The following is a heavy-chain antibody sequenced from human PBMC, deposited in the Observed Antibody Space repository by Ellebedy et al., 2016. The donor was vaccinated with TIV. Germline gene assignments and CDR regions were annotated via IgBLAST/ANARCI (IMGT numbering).Heavy chain of an antibody. D-gene: IGHD6-6*01. J-gene: IGHJ4*02. CDR1: QFNFNSYT. Sequence: PGGSLRLSCAASQFNFNSYTIHWVRQAPGKGLEWVAFISSDGNIKDYADSVKGRFTISRDNSKKTVYLQMNSLTAEDTAVYFCATGIATRPSGCWGQGTLVTVSS. V-gene: IGHV3-30*14. CDR2: ISSDGNIK. CDR3: ATGIATRPSGC.